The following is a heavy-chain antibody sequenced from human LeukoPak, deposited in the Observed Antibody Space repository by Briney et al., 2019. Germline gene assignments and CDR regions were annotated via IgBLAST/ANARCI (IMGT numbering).Heavy chain of an antibody. D-gene: IGHD4-17*01. Sequence: SETLSLTCTVSGYSISSGYYWGWIRQPPGKGLEWIGSIYHSGSTYYNPSLKSRVTISVDTSKNQFSLKLSSVTAADTAVYYCARDLTYGDYGGVDYWGQGTPVTVSS. CDR1: GYSISSGYY. J-gene: IGHJ4*02. CDR2: IYHSGST. V-gene: IGHV4-38-2*02. CDR3: ARDLTYGDYGGVDY.